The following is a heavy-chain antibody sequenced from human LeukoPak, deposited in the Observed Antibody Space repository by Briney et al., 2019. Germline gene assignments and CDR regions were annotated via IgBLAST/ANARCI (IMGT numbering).Heavy chain of an antibody. CDR2: ISGSGGST. CDR1: GFTFSSYA. V-gene: IGHV3-23*01. D-gene: IGHD3-3*01. CDR3: AKVRAYDFWSGYKGLIDY. J-gene: IGHJ4*02. Sequence: GGSLGLSCAASGFTFSSYAMSWVRQDPGKGLEWVSAISGSGGSTYYADSVKGRFTISRDNSKNTLYLQMNSLRAEDTAVYYCAKVRAYDFWSGYKGLIDYWGQGTLVTVSS.